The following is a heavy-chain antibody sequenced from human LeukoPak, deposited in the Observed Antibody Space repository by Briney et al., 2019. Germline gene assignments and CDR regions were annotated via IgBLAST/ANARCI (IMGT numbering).Heavy chain of an antibody. CDR2: IYPGDSDT. D-gene: IGHD3-22*01. CDR1: GYSFTSYW. Sequence: GESLKISCKGSGYSFTSYWIGWVRQMPGKSLEWLGIIYPGDSDTRYSPSFQGQVTISADKSISTAYLQWSSLKASDTAMYYCARRRYYDSSGHYYYGIDVWGQGTTVTVSS. J-gene: IGHJ6*02. V-gene: IGHV5-51*01. CDR3: ARRRYYDSSGHYYYGIDV.